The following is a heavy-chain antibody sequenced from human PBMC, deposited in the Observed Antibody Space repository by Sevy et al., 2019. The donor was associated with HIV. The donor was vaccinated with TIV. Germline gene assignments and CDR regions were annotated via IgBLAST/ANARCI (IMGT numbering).Heavy chain of an antibody. J-gene: IGHJ4*02. CDR1: GFNFNIYS. D-gene: IGHD2-8*01. Sequence: GGSLRLSCAVSGFNFNIYSMSWVREAPGKGLEWVSTVSFGCGKINYADSVKGRFTSSRDDSKTTLYRQMNSLRAEDTAVYLCAREGCTRPNDYWGQGTLVTASS. V-gene: IGHV3-23*01. CDR2: VSFGCGKI. CDR3: AREGCTRPNDY.